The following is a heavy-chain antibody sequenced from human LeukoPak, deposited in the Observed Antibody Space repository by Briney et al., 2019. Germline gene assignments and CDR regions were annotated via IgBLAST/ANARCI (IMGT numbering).Heavy chain of an antibody. D-gene: IGHD6-19*01. V-gene: IGHV4-39*01. CDR3: ARQGYPRSGQNYFDY. J-gene: IGHJ4*02. CDR2: IYYSGST. CDR1: GGSISSSSYY. Sequence: SETLSLTCTVSGGSISSSSYYWGWIRQPPGKGLEWIGSIYYSGSTYYNPSLKSRVTISVDTSKNQFSLKLSSVTAADTAVYYCARQGYPRSGQNYFDYWGQGTLVTVSS.